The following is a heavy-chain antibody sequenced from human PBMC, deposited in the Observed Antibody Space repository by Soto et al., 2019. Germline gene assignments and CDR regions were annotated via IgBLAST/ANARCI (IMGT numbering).Heavy chain of an antibody. Sequence: QVQLQQWGAGLLKPSETLSLTCAVYGGSFSGYYWSWIRQPPGKGLEWIGEINHSGSTNYNPSLKSRVTRAVDTSKNQFSLKLSSVTAADTAVYYCARVNIVATIDYYYYMDVWGKGTTVTVSS. CDR2: INHSGST. CDR1: GGSFSGYY. D-gene: IGHD5-12*01. CDR3: ARVNIVATIDYYYYMDV. J-gene: IGHJ6*03. V-gene: IGHV4-34*01.